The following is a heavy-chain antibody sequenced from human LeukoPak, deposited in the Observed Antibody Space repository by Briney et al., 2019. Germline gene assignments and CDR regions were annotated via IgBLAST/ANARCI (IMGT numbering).Heavy chain of an antibody. J-gene: IGHJ6*04. Sequence: ASVKVSCKASGYTFTSYGISWVRQAPGQGLERMGWISAYNGNTNYAQKLQGRVTMTTDTSTSTAYMELRSLRSDDTAVYYCARTPPPPYSGYDGFMDVWGKGTTVTVSS. CDR3: ARTPPPPYSGYDGFMDV. CDR1: GYTFTSYG. V-gene: IGHV1-18*04. D-gene: IGHD5-12*01. CDR2: ISAYNGNT.